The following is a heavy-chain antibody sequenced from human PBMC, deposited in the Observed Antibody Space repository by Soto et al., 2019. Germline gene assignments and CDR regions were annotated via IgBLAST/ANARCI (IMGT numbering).Heavy chain of an antibody. J-gene: IGHJ6*02. CDR3: AGSRGGIAAAGKGLGYYGMDV. V-gene: IGHV3-11*01. CDR2: ISSSGSTI. CDR1: GFTFSDYY. D-gene: IGHD6-13*01. Sequence: GGSLRLSCAASGFTFSDYYMSWIRQAPGKGLEWVSYISSSGSTIYYADSVKGRFTISRDNAKNSLYLQMNSLRAEDTAVYYCAGSRGGIAAAGKGLGYYGMDVWGQGTTVTVSS.